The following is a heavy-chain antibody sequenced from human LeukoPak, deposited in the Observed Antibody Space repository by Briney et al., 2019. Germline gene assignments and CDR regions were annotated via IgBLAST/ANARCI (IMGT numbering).Heavy chain of an antibody. V-gene: IGHV4-59*01. D-gene: IGHD5-24*01. CDR2: IYYSGST. J-gene: IGHJ5*02. Sequence: SETLSLTCTVSGGSINSYYWSWIRQPPGKGLEWIGYIYYSGSTEYNPSRKSRVTISVDTSKNQFSLKMSSVTAADTAVYYCARARDGHINNWFDPWGQGTLVTVSS. CDR1: GGSINSYY. CDR3: ARARDGHINNWFDP.